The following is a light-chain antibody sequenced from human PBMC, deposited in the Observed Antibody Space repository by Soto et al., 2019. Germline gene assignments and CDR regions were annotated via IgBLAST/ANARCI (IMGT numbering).Light chain of an antibody. CDR3: SSYTTSSTLV. Sequence: QSALTQPASVSGSPGQSITISCTGTSSDIGGYNYVSWYQQYPGKVPKLMIFDVSNRPSVVSNRFSGSKSGNTASLTISGLQAEDEADYYCSSYTTSSTLVFGGGTKVTVL. V-gene: IGLV2-14*01. J-gene: IGLJ2*01. CDR2: DVS. CDR1: SSDIGGYNY.